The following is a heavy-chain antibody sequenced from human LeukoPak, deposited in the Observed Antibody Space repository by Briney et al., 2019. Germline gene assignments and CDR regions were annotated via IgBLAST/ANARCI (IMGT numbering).Heavy chain of an antibody. CDR3: AREDSDSGSYYLNAFDI. CDR2: ISYDGSNK. V-gene: IGHV3-30*03. CDR1: GFTFSSYG. Sequence: GGSLRLSCAASGFTFSSYGMHWVRQAPGKGLEWVAVISYDGSNKYYADSVKGRFTISRDNSKNTLYLQMNSLRAEDTAVYYCAREDSDSGSYYLNAFDIWGQGTMVTVSS. J-gene: IGHJ3*02. D-gene: IGHD1-26*01.